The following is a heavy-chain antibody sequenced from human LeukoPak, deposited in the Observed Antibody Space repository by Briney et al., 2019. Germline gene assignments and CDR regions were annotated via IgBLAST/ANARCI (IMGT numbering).Heavy chain of an antibody. V-gene: IGHV1-2*02. CDR2: INPNSGGT. CDR1: GYTFTGYY. Sequence: GASVKVSCKASGYTFTGYYMHWVRQAPGQGLEWMGWINPNSGGTNYAQKFQGRVTMTRDTSISTAYMEPSRLRSDDTAVYYCARGDIVVVPASLWFDPWGQGTLVTVSS. CDR3: ARGDIVVVPASLWFDP. D-gene: IGHD2-2*01. J-gene: IGHJ5*02.